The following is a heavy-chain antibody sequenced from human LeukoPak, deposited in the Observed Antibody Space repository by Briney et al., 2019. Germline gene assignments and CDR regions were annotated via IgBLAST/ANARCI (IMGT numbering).Heavy chain of an antibody. V-gene: IGHV4-61*08. CDR1: GGSISSGGHY. CDR3: ARDTQYYYYMDV. Sequence: PSETLSLTCTVSGGSISSGGHYWSWIRQPPGKGLEWIGYIYYGGSTNYNPSLKSRVTISVDTSKNQFSLKLSSVTAADTAVYYCARDTQYYYYMDVWGKGTTVTVSS. CDR2: IYYGGST. J-gene: IGHJ6*03.